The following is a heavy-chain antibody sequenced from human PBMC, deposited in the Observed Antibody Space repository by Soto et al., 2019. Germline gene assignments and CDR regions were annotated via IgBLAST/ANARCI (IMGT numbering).Heavy chain of an antibody. CDR1: GFTFSSYA. J-gene: IGHJ4*02. Sequence: EVQLLESGGGLVQPGGSLRPSCAASGFTFSSYAMSWVHQAPGKGLAWVSGISVSGGSTYYADSVKGRFTISRDNSKNTLYLQMNSLRAEDTAVYYCASNTRYDPPDYWGQGTLVTVSS. V-gene: IGHV3-23*01. D-gene: IGHD3-16*01. CDR3: ASNTRYDPPDY. CDR2: ISVSGGST.